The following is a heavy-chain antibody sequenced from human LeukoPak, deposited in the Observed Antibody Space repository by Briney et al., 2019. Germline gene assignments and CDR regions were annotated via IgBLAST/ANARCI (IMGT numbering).Heavy chain of an antibody. CDR2: IKRETDGGTI. V-gene: IGHV3-15*01. CDR1: GFTLNNAW. J-gene: IGHJ4*02. D-gene: IGHD3-16*01. CDR3: TTDSFAPDPFESEGDY. Sequence: PGGSLRLSCAASGFTLNNAWMSWVRQAPGKGLEWLGRIKRETDGGTIDYAAPVKGRFTISRDDSRNTLYLQMDSLKIEDTAVYYCTTDSFAPDPFESEGDYWGQGTLVTVSS.